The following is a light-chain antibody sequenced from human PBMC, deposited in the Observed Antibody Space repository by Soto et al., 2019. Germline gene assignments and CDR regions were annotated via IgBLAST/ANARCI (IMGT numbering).Light chain of an antibody. CDR1: QSISSW. V-gene: IGKV1-5*03. CDR3: QQYNSYRYT. CDR2: KAS. Sequence: DIQMTQSPSTLSASVGDRVTITCRASQSISSWLAWYQQKPGKAPKLLIYKASSLESGVPSRFSGSGSGTEFTLIIFSLQPDDFATYYCQQYNSYRYTFGQGTKVDIK. J-gene: IGKJ2*01.